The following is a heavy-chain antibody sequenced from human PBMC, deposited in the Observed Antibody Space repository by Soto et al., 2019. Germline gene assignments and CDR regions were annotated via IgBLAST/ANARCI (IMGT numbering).Heavy chain of an antibody. V-gene: IGHV5-51*01. CDR1: GYSFTSYW. D-gene: IGHD2-2*01. Sequence: ESLKISCTGSGYSFTSYWIGWVRQMPGKGLEWMGIIYPGDSDTRYSPSFQGQVTISADKSISTAYLQWSSLKASDTAMYYCARQMGLVVPAATHFDYWGQGTLVTVSS. J-gene: IGHJ4*02. CDR2: IYPGDSDT. CDR3: ARQMGLVVPAATHFDY.